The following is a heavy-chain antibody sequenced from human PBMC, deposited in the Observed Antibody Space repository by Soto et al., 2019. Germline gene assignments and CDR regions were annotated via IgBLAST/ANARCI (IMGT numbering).Heavy chain of an antibody. CDR2: INHSGST. Sequence: SETLSLTCAVYGGSFSGYYWSWIRQPPGKGLEWIGEINHSGSTNYNPSLKSRVTISVDTSKNQFSLKLSSVTAADTAVYYCANSFVTTPDYFDYWGQGTLVTVSS. D-gene: IGHD4-4*01. CDR1: GGSFSGYY. V-gene: IGHV4-34*01. CDR3: ANSFVTTPDYFDY. J-gene: IGHJ4*02.